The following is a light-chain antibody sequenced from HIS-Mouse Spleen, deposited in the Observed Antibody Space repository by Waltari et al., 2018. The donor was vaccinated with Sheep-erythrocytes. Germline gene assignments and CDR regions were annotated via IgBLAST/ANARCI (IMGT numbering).Light chain of an antibody. CDR1: SRDFGSYNL. CDR3: CSYAGSSTPWV. CDR2: EGS. J-gene: IGLJ3*02. V-gene: IGLV2-23*01. Sequence: QSALTQPPSASGSPGQSVTISCTGTSRDFGSYNLVSWYQQHPGKAPKLMIYEGSKRPSGVSNRFSGSKSGNTASLTISGLQAEDEADYYCCSYAGSSTPWVFGGGTKLTVL.